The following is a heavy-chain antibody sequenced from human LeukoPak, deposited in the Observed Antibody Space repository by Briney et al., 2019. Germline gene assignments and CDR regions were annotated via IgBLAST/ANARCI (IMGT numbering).Heavy chain of an antibody. CDR2: INPNSGGT. D-gene: IGHD6-19*01. J-gene: IGHJ4*02. CDR3: ARDQKLAVAGTGDY. Sequence: ASVKVSCKASGYTFTGYYMHWVRPAPGQGLEWMGWINPNSGGTNYAQKFQGRVTMTRDTSISTAYMELSRLRSDDTAVYYCARDQKLAVAGTGDYWGQGTLVTVSS. CDR1: GYTFTGYY. V-gene: IGHV1-2*02.